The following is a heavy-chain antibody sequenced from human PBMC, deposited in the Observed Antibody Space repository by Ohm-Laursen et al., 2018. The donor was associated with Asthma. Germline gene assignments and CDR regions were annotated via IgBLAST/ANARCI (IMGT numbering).Heavy chain of an antibody. V-gene: IGHV1-69*10. CDR3: ARSRQQLVRYDGFDI. CDR1: GGNFDTYA. Sequence: GASVTVSCKTSGGNFDTYAITWVRQAPGPGLEWVGVIIPLFGLPNYAQKFKGRVTITADKSTSTAYMDLTSLTSEDTAVYYCARSRQQLVRYDGFDIWGQGTMVTVSS. J-gene: IGHJ3*02. CDR2: IIPLFGLP. D-gene: IGHD6-6*01.